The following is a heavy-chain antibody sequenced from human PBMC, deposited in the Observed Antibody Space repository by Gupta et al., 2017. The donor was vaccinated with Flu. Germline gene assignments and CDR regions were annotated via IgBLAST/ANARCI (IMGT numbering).Heavy chain of an antibody. Sequence: YPDSVKGRFTISRENAKNSLYLQMNSLRAGDTAVYYCARGNALWVLPNYYGLDVWGQGTTVIVSS. CDR3: ARGNALWVLPNYYGLDV. V-gene: IGHV3-13*01. D-gene: IGHD2-21*01. J-gene: IGHJ6*02.